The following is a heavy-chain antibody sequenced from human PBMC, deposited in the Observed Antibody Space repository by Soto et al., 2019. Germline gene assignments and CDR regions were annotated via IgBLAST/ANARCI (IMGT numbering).Heavy chain of an antibody. D-gene: IGHD2-8*01. CDR1: GDSVSGGNYY. J-gene: IGHJ4*02. V-gene: IGHV4-61*01. CDR2: IYYSGST. Sequence: SETLSLTCNVSGDSVSGGNYYWNWVRQPPGKGLEWIGSIYYSGSTNYNPSLESRVTISLATSKNQFSLKLSSVTAADTAVYYCARDAKYCANGGCYDRIDYRGQGTLVTVSS. CDR3: ARDAKYCANGGCYDRIDY.